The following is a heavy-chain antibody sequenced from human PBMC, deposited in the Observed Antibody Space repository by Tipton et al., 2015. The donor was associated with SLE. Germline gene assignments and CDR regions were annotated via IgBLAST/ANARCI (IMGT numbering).Heavy chain of an antibody. J-gene: IGHJ5*02. D-gene: IGHD3-3*01. CDR1: GFSFSSYA. Sequence: SLRLSCAASGFSFSSYAMTWVRQAPGKGLEWLSTISGSGGGGTAYYADSVKGRFTISRDNSKNSLYLQMNSLGAEDTAVYYCARDRFWSGYYNWFDPWGQGTLVTVSS. V-gene: IGHV3-23*01. CDR2: ISGSGGGGTA. CDR3: ARDRFWSGYYNWFDP.